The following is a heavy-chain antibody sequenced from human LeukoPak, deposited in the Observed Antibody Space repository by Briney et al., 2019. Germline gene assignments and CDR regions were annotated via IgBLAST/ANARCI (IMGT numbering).Heavy chain of an antibody. D-gene: IGHD3-16*02. CDR1: GASVGSAGYY. J-gene: IGHJ4*02. CDR3: ARTQSQSGSYRYYFGY. V-gene: IGHV4-61*08. Sequence: EASETLSLTCTVSGASVGSAGYYWSWIRQPPGGGLEWIGYIYYIRNTNYNPSLKSRVTMSLDPSKNQFSLKLNSVTAADTAVYYCARTQSQSGSYRYYFGYWGQGTLVTVSS. CDR2: IYYIRNT.